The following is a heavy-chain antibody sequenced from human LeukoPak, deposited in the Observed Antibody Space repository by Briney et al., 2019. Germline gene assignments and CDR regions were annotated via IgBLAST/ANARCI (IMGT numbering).Heavy chain of an antibody. D-gene: IGHD3-3*01. Sequence: SETLSLTCAVYGGSLSGYYWSWIRQPPGKGLEWIGEINHSGSNNYNPSLKSRVTISVDKSKNQFFLKLSSVAAADTAVYYCARDQEIFGVTNWGQGTLVTVSS. CDR1: GGSLSGYY. CDR3: ARDQEIFGVTN. V-gene: IGHV4-34*01. J-gene: IGHJ4*02. CDR2: INHSGSN.